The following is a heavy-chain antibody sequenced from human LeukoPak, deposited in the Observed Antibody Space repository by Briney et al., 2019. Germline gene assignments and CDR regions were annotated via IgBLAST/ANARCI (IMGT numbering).Heavy chain of an antibody. D-gene: IGHD2-15*01. CDR3: ARVEVPDGRVVVPFDY. Sequence: GGSLRLSCAASGFTFSSYSMNWVRQAPGKGLEWVSSISSSSSYIYYADSVKGRFTISRDNAKNSLYLQMNSLRAEDTAVYYCARVEVPDGRVVVPFDYWGQGTLVTVSS. CDR2: ISSSSSYI. CDR1: GFTFSSYS. V-gene: IGHV3-21*01. J-gene: IGHJ4*02.